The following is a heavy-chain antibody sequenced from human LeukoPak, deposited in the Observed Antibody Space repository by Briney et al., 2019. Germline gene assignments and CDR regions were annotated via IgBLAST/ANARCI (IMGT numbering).Heavy chain of an antibody. V-gene: IGHV3-23*01. J-gene: IGHJ1*01. CDR2: ISGSGGTT. CDR3: AKGHSSGYYVYLQH. D-gene: IGHD3-22*01. Sequence: GGSLRLSCAASGFTFSSYAMSCVRQAPGKGLEWVLGISGSGGTTHYAASVKGRFTISRDNSKNTLYLQMNSLRAEDTAVYYCAKGHSSGYYVYLQHWGQGTLVTVSS. CDR1: GFTFSSYA.